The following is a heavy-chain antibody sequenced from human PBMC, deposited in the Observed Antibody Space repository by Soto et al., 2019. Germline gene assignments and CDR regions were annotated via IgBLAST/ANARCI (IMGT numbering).Heavy chain of an antibody. J-gene: IGHJ4*01. Sequence: DVHLVESGGDLVKPGGCLRLSCTASGFSFSNARMSWVRQAPGKGLEWVGLIKTESDGGTTDYAAPVKGRFTISRDDSKNTLYLQMNSLKTEDTAVYYCTAPAARTAFFDYRGQGSLVTVSS. CDR3: TAPAARTAFFDY. CDR1: GFSFSNAR. D-gene: IGHD1-1*01. V-gene: IGHV3-15*01. CDR2: IKTESDGGTT.